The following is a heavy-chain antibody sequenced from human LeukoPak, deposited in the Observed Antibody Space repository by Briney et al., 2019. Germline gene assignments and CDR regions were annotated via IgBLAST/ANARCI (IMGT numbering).Heavy chain of an antibody. CDR2: IITIFGTA. D-gene: IGHD2-2*01. J-gene: IGHJ6*03. Sequence: SVKVSCKASGGTFSSYAISWVRQAPGQGLEWMGGIITIFGTANYAQKFQGRVTITADESTSTAYMELNSLRSEDTAVYYCARSPLAYCSSTSCPDRVYYYYYYMDVWGKGTTVTVSS. CDR3: ARSPLAYCSSTSCPDRVYYYYYYMDV. CDR1: GGTFSSYA. V-gene: IGHV1-69*13.